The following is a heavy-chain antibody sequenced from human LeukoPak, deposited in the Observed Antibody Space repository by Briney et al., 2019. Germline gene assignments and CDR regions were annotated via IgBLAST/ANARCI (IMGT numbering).Heavy chain of an antibody. CDR3: ARGLYYSSSADEDY. CDR2: ISTSSSYV. V-gene: IGHV3-21*01. CDR1: GFTFSTYY. D-gene: IGHD6-6*01. Sequence: PGGSLRLSCAASGFTFSTYYMIWVRQAPGKGLEWVSSISTSSSYVYYADSLKGRFTISRHNAKNSLYLQMNSLRAEDTAVYYCARGLYYSSSADEDYWGQGTLVTVSS. J-gene: IGHJ4*02.